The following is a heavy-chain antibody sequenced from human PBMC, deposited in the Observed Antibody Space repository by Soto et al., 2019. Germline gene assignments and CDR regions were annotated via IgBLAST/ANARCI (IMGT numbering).Heavy chain of an antibody. CDR2: IYYSGST. Sequence: SETLSLTCTVSGGSISSYYWSWIRQPPGKGLEWIGYIYYSGSTNYNPSLKSRVIISVDTSKNQFSLKLSSVTAADTAVDYCARGLLSPRQKYYDYVWGSYRYPGAFDIWGQGIMVTVSS. J-gene: IGHJ3*02. CDR1: GGSISSYY. V-gene: IGHV4-59*12. CDR3: ARGLLSPRQKYYDYVWGSYRYPGAFDI. D-gene: IGHD3-16*02.